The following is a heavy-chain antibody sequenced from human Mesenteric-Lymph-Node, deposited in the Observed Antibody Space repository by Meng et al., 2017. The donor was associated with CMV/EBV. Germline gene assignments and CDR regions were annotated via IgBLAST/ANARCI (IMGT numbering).Heavy chain of an antibody. Sequence: GESLKISCAASGFTFSSYSMNWVRQAPGKGLEWVSSISSSSSYKNYADSVRGRFTISRDNAKNSLYLQMNSLRAEDQAVYYCARVPSITIFGVVIYYYYGMDVWGQGTTVTVSS. CDR1: GFTFSSYS. CDR3: ARVPSITIFGVVIYYYYGMDV. V-gene: IGHV3-21*01. D-gene: IGHD3-3*01. CDR2: ISSSSSYK. J-gene: IGHJ6*02.